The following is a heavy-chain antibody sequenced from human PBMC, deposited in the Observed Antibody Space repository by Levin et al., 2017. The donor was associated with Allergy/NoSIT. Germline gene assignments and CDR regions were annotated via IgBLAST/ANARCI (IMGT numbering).Heavy chain of an antibody. CDR3: AHRGPYYGGYLNDH. CDR1: GFSLTTNGVG. D-gene: IGHD4-23*01. Sequence: SGPTLVKPTQTLTLTCTFSGFSLTTNGVGVGWIRQPPGKALEWLALIYWDDEKRYRPSLKSMLTITKDTSKNQVVLTMTNMEAVDTATYYCAHRGPYYGGYLNDHWGQGTVVTVSS. CDR2: IYWDDEK. J-gene: IGHJ5*02. V-gene: IGHV2-5*02.